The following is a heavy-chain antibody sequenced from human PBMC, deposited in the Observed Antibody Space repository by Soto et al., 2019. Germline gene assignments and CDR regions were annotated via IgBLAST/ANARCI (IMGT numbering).Heavy chain of an antibody. CDR3: AKAGYCSSTSCYKGRYYFDY. Sequence: EVQLLESGGGLVQPGGSLRLSCAASGFTFSSYAMSWVRQAPGKGLEWVSAISGSGGSTYYADSVKGRFTISRDNSKNTLYLQMNSLRAEDTAVYYCAKAGYCSSTSCYKGRYYFDYWGQGTLVTVTS. V-gene: IGHV3-23*01. J-gene: IGHJ4*02. CDR2: ISGSGGST. D-gene: IGHD2-2*02. CDR1: GFTFSSYA.